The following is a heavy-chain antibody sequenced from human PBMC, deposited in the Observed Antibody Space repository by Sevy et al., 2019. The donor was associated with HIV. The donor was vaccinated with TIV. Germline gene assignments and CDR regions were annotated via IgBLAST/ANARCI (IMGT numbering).Heavy chain of an antibody. CDR3: VRGGSDGNY. V-gene: IGHV1-2*02. Sequence: ASVKVSCKASGYTFSDYSIYWIRQAPGQGFEWMGWINAASGVTNFAQKFQGTVTMTRDTSINTAYMEVYRLTSDDTAVYYCVRGGSDGNYWGQGTLVTVSS. D-gene: IGHD5-12*01. CDR2: INAASGVT. CDR1: GYTFSDYS. J-gene: IGHJ4*02.